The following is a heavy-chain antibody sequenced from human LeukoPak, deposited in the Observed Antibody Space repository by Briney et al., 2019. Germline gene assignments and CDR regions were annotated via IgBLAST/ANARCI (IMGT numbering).Heavy chain of an antibody. CDR3: AELGITMIGGV. CDR2: ISSGGDTI. D-gene: IGHD3-10*02. J-gene: IGHJ6*04. CDR1: GFSFSDYY. V-gene: IGHV3-11*04. Sequence: SGGSLRLSCAASGFSFSDYYMTWIRQAPGKGLEWVSYISSGGDTIYYADSVKGRFTISRDNAKNSLYLQMNSLRAEDTAVYYCAELGITMIGGVWGKGTTVTISS.